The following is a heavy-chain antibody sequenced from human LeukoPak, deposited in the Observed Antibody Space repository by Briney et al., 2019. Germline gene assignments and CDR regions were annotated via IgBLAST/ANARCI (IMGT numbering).Heavy chain of an antibody. J-gene: IGHJ5*02. Sequence: SETLSLTRTVSGGSISSYYWSWIRQPPGKGLEWIGYIYYSGSTNYNPSLKSRVTISVDTSKNQFSLKLSSVTAADTAVYYCARAIVVVGWFDPWGQGTLVTVSS. CDR2: IYYSGST. V-gene: IGHV4-59*01. CDR3: ARAIVVVGWFDP. D-gene: IGHD2-2*01. CDR1: GGSISSYY.